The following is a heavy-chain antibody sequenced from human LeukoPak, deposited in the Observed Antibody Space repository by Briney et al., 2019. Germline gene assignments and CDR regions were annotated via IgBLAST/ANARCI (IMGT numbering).Heavy chain of an antibody. CDR2: TSWDSGSQ. D-gene: IGHD3-9*01. V-gene: IGHV3-9*01. J-gene: IGHJ3*02. CDR3: VKDMGFDLLKDAFHI. Sequence: SGGSLRLSCVGSGFNLEDFAMHWVRQVPGKGLEWVSSTSWDSGSQAYTDSVKGRFTISRDNDKNSLYLQMDSLRPEDTAFYYCVKDMGFDLLKDAFHIWGQGTLVTVSS. CDR1: GFNLEDFA.